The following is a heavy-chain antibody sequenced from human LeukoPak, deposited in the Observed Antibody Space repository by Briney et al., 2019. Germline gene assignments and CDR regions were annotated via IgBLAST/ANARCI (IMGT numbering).Heavy chain of an antibody. V-gene: IGHV5-10-1*01. J-gene: IGHJ5*02. CDR3: ARLPVGATKWFDP. Sequence: ESLEISCKGSGYSFTSNWISWVRQMPGKGLEWMGRIDPSDSYTNYSPSFQGHVTISADKSISTAYLQWSSLKASDTAMYYCARLPVGATKWFDPWGQGTLVTVSS. CDR2: IDPSDSYT. D-gene: IGHD1-26*01. CDR1: GYSFTSNW.